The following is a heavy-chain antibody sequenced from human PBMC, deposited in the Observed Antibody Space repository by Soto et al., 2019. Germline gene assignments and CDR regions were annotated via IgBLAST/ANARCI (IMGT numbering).Heavy chain of an antibody. Sequence: HPGGSLRLSCAASEFTFSDYAMSWVRQAPGKGLEWVSTISGSGGSTHYADSVKGRFTISRDNSKNTLYLQMNSLRAEDTAVYYCAIDESRGDYRTRDYWGQGSLVTVSS. J-gene: IGHJ4*02. CDR1: EFTFSDYA. V-gene: IGHV3-23*01. CDR2: ISGSGGST. CDR3: AIDESRGDYRTRDY. D-gene: IGHD4-17*01.